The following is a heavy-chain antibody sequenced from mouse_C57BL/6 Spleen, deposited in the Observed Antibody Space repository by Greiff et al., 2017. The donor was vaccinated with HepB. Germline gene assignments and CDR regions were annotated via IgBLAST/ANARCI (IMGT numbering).Heavy chain of an antibody. CDR3: ARAITTVVATNAMDY. CDR1: GYTFTDYY. CDR2: IYPGSGNT. J-gene: IGHJ4*01. Sequence: QVQLQQSGAELVRPGASVKLSCKASGYTFTDYYINWVKQRPGQGLEWIARIYPGSGNTYYTEKFKGKATLTAEKSSSTAYMQLSSLTSEDSAVYFCARAITTVVATNAMDYWGQGTSVTVSS. D-gene: IGHD1-1*01. V-gene: IGHV1-76*01.